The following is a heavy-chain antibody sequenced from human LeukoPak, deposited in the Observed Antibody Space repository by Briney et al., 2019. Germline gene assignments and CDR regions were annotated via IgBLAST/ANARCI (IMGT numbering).Heavy chain of an antibody. CDR3: ARGHCSSTSCYRFNYYYGMDV. D-gene: IGHD2-2*01. Sequence: SETLSLTCAVYGGSFSGYYWSWIRQPPGKGLEWIGEINHSGSTNYNPSLKSRVTISVDTSKNQFSLKLSSVTAADTAVYYCARGHCSSTSCYRFNYYYGMDVWGQGTTVTVSS. J-gene: IGHJ6*02. V-gene: IGHV4-34*01. CDR1: GGSFSGYY. CDR2: INHSGST.